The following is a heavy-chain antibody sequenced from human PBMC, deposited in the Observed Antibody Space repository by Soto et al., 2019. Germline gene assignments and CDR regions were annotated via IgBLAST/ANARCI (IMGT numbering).Heavy chain of an antibody. V-gene: IGHV3-30*03. CDR1: GFTFSNYG. Sequence: QVQVVESGGGVVQPGRSLRLSCAASGFTFSNYGMHWVRQAPGKGLEWVAVISYDGSNKYYADSVKGRFTISRDNPKNTLYLQMNSLRAEDTAVYYCAVDQGCIRPGDPWGQGTLVTVSS. CDR3: AVDQGCIRPGDP. CDR2: ISYDGSNK. J-gene: IGHJ5*02. D-gene: IGHD2-8*01.